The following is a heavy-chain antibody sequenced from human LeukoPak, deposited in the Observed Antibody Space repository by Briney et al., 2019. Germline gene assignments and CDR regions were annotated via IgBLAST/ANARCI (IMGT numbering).Heavy chain of an antibody. J-gene: IGHJ3*02. Sequence: PGRSLRLSCAASGFPFSTYGIHWIRQAPGNGLKWMAVIWNDGGKKYYGDSVKGRFTTSRDNSKNTLYLQMNSLRAEDTAVYYCARIYCGGACLDAAPLSDAFDIWGQGTMVTVSS. CDR3: ARIYCGGACLDAAPLSDAFDI. V-gene: IGHV3-33*01. CDR2: IWNDGGKK. CDR1: GFPFSTYG. D-gene: IGHD2-21*02.